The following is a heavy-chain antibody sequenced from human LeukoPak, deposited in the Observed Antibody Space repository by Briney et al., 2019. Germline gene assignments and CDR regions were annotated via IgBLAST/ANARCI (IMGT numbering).Heavy chain of an antibody. CDR3: ARTYYDFWSGYLYYFDY. D-gene: IGHD3-3*01. CDR1: GGSFSGYY. CDR2: INHSGST. V-gene: IGHV4-34*01. Sequence: PSETLSLTCAVYGGSFSGYYWSWIRQPPGKGLEWIGEINHSGSTNYNPSLKSRVTISVDTSKNQSSLKLSSVTAADTAVYYCARTYYDFWSGYLYYFDYWGQGTLVTVSS. J-gene: IGHJ4*02.